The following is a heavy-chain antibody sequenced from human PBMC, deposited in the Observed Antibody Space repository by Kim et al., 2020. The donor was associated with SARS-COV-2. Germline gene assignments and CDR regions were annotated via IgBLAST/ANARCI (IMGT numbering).Heavy chain of an antibody. D-gene: IGHD3-16*02. CDR1: GFTFGDYA. J-gene: IGHJ4*02. Sequence: GGSLRLSCTASGFTFGDYAMSWVRQAPGKGLEWVGFIRSKAYGGTTEYAASVKGRFTISRDDSKSIAYLQMNSLKTEDTAVYYCTAKGGNYDYVWGSYPDPSDYWGQGTLVTVSS. V-gene: IGHV3-49*04. CDR3: TAKGGNYDYVWGSYPDPSDY. CDR2: IRSKAYGGTT.